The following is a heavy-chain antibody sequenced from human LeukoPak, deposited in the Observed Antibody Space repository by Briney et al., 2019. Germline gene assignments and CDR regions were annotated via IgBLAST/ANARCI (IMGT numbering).Heavy chain of an antibody. Sequence: PSETLSLTCTVSGGSISSGSYYWSWTRQPAGKGLEWIGRIYTSGSTNYNPSLKSRVTISVDTSKNQFSLKLSSVTAADTAVYYCARDLIVVVPAAHDYYYYYYMDVWGKGTTVTVSS. CDR3: ARDLIVVVPAAHDYYYYYYMDV. D-gene: IGHD2-2*01. CDR1: GGSISSGSYY. CDR2: IYTSGST. V-gene: IGHV4-61*02. J-gene: IGHJ6*03.